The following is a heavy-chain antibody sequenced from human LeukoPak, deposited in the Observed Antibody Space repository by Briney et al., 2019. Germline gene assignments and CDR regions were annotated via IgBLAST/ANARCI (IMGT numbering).Heavy chain of an antibody. CDR3: AREGYFDWLSAFDI. CDR2: IKQGGSEK. V-gene: IGHV3-7*01. J-gene: IGHJ3*02. Sequence: GGSLRLSCVGSGFTFTTYWMSWVRQAPGKGLEWVANIKQGGSEKYYVDSVKGRFTISRDNAKNSLYLQMNSRRAEDTAVYYCAREGYFDWLSAFDIWGQGTMVTVSS. D-gene: IGHD3-9*01. CDR1: GFTFTTYW.